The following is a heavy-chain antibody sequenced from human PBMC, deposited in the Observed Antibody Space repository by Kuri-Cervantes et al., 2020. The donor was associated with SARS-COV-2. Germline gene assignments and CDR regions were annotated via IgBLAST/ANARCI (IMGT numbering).Heavy chain of an antibody. CDR1: GGSFSGYY. Sequence: SETLSLTCAVYGGSFSGYYWSWIRQPPGKGLEWIGEINHSGSTNYNPSPKSRVTISVDTSKNQFSLKLSSVTAADTAVYYCARGRTVTTLYYYYYYDMDVWGQGTTVTVSS. CDR2: INHSGST. V-gene: IGHV4-34*01. D-gene: IGHD4-11*01. J-gene: IGHJ6*02. CDR3: ARGRTVTTLYYYYYYDMDV.